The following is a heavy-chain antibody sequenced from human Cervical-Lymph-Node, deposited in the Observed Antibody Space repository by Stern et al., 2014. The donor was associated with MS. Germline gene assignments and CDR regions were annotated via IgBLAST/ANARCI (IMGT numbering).Heavy chain of an antibody. CDR1: GGTFSSCA. CDR2: IIPSFGTV. D-gene: IGHD1-26*01. Sequence: VQLVESGAEVKKPGSSVKVSCEASGGTFSSCAISWVRQAPGQGLEWMGGIIPSFGTVNYAHKLQGRVTITAAESTSTAYMELSSLRSEATAVYYCARREAPSNGMDVWGQGTTVTVSS. CDR3: ARREAPSNGMDV. V-gene: IGHV1-69*01. J-gene: IGHJ6*02.